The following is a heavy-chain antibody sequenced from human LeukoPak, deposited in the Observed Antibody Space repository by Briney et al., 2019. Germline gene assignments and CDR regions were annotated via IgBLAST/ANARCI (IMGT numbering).Heavy chain of an antibody. Sequence: ASVKVSCKASGYTFTSYDINGVRQATGQGVEWMGWMNPNRGNTGYAQKFQGRVTMNRNTSISTAYMELSSLRSEDTAVYYCARYGPLYYYYYYMDVWGKGTTVTVSS. CDR1: GYTFTSYD. CDR3: ARYGPLYYYYYYMDV. D-gene: IGHD3-10*01. J-gene: IGHJ6*03. CDR2: MNPNRGNT. V-gene: IGHV1-8*01.